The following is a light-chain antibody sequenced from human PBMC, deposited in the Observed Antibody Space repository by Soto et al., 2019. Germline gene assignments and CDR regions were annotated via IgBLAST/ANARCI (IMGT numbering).Light chain of an antibody. CDR2: GAS. CDR3: QQYNNWPYT. Sequence: EIVMTQSPATLSVSPGERATLSCRASQSVSSNLAWYQQKPGQAPRLLIYGASTRATGIPARFSGSGSGTEFHLPISRLQSGDFAVYYCQQYNNWPYTFGQGTKLEIK. V-gene: IGKV3-15*01. CDR1: QSVSSN. J-gene: IGKJ2*01.